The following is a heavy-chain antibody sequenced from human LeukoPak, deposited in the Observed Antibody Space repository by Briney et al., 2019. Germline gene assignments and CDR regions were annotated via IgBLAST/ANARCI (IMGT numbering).Heavy chain of an antibody. CDR2: ISYDGSNK. V-gene: IGHV3-30-3*01. Sequence: PGRSLRLSCAASGFTFSSYAMHWVRQAPGKGLEWVAVISYDGSNKYYADSVKGRFTISRDNSKNTLYLQMNSLRAEDTAVYYCASDIVVVPAATSFDYWGQGTLVTVSS. CDR1: GFTFSSYA. D-gene: IGHD2-2*01. J-gene: IGHJ4*02. CDR3: ASDIVVVPAATSFDY.